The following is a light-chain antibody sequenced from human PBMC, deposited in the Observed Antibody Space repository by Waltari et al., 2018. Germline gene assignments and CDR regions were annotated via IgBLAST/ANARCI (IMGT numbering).Light chain of an antibody. CDR1: STNIGTNY. CDR2: KTN. V-gene: IGLV1-47*01. J-gene: IGLJ3*02. Sequence: QSVLTQPPSASRTPGQSVTISCSGGSTNIGTNYVYWYQQLPGGAPKLLISKTNQRPSGCPDRFPGSKSGASASRAIGGLRSEDEADYYCAAWDDSLYVALFGGGTKLTVV. CDR3: AAWDDSLYVAL.